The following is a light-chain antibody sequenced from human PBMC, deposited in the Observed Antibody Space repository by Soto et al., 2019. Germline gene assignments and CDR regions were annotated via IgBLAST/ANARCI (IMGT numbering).Light chain of an antibody. V-gene: IGKV3-15*01. Sequence: EIVMTQSPATLSVSPGERATLSCRASQSVSSNLAWYQQKPGQAPRLLIYSASSRAAGISPRFSGGGSGTDFTLAISSLQSEDFAVYFCQQYNNWSRTFGQGTKVGIK. CDR3: QQYNNWSRT. CDR1: QSVSSN. J-gene: IGKJ1*01. CDR2: SAS.